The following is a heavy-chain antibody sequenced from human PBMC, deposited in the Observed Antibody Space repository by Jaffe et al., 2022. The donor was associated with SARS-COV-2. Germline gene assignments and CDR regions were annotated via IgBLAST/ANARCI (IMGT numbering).Heavy chain of an antibody. CDR3: ARDGPYCSGGSCYSGNWFDP. D-gene: IGHD2-15*01. J-gene: IGHJ5*02. V-gene: IGHV1-46*01. Sequence: QVQLVQSGAEVKKPGASVKVSCKASGYTFTSYYMHWVRQAPGQGLEWMGIINPSGGSTSYAQKFQGRVTMTRDTSTSTVYMELSSLRSEDTAVYYCARDGPYCSGGSCYSGNWFDPWGQGTLVTVSS. CDR1: GYTFTSYY. CDR2: INPSGGST.